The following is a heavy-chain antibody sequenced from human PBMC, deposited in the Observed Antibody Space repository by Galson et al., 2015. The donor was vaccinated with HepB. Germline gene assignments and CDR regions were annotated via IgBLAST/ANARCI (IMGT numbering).Heavy chain of an antibody. Sequence: SVKVSCKASGYTFTGYYMHWVRQAPGQGLEWMGWINPNSGGTNYAQKFQGRVTISVDKSISTAYLQWSSLKASDTAMYYCASQGGIYDSSGYYVYYWGQGTLVTVSS. CDR2: INPNSGGT. D-gene: IGHD3-22*01. CDR1: GYTFTGYY. CDR3: ASQGGIYDSSGYYVYY. V-gene: IGHV1-2*02. J-gene: IGHJ4*02.